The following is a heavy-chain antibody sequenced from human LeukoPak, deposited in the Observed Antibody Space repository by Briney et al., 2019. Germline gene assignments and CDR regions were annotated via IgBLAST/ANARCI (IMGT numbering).Heavy chain of an antibody. Sequence: SETLSLTCTVSGGSISSYYWSWIRQPAGKGLEWIGRIYTSGSTNYNPSLKSRVTMSVDTSKNQFSLKLSSVTAADTAVYYCARDFAMVAATRRGNWFDPWGQGTLVTVSS. J-gene: IGHJ5*02. V-gene: IGHV4-4*07. D-gene: IGHD2-15*01. CDR1: GGSISSYY. CDR2: IYTSGST. CDR3: ARDFAMVAATRRGNWFDP.